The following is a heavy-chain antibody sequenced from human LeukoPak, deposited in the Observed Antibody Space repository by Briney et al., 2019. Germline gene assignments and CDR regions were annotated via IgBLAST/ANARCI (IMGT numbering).Heavy chain of an antibody. CDR2: IRYDGSNK. V-gene: IGHV3-30*02. D-gene: IGHD6-13*01. J-gene: IGHJ4*02. Sequence: GGSLRLSCAASGFTFSSYGMHWVRQAPGKGLEWVAFIRYDGSNKYYADSVKGRFTISRDNAKNSLYLQMNSLRAEDTAVYYCARSSSWYGHFDYWGQGTLVTVSS. CDR3: ARSSSWYGHFDY. CDR1: GFTFSSYG.